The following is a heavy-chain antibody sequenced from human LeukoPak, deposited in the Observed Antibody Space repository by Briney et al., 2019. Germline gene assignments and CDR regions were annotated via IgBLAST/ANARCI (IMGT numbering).Heavy chain of an antibody. CDR1: GDSINDRY. D-gene: IGHD6-19*01. J-gene: IGHJ4*02. CDR3: ARGGWSNDY. Sequence: PSETLSPTCTVSGDSINDRYWSWMRQPPGSGLEWIGYIYYSGSTNYNPSLKSRVTISVDTSKNQFSLKLSSVTAADTAVYYCARGGWSNDYWGQGTLVTVSS. V-gene: IGHV4-59*11. CDR2: IYYSGST.